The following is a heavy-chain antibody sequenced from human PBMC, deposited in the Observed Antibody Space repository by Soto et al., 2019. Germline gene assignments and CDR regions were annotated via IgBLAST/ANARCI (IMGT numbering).Heavy chain of an antibody. Sequence: QVQLEESGPGLVKPSETLSLTCTVSGGSISSHYWSWVRQAPGKGLEWIGCIYYRGNTFYNPSLKSRGTISVDTSNNQFSLKLDSVTPADTAVYYCARDGREASGIDVRGQGTAVTVSS. CDR2: IYYRGNT. V-gene: IGHV4-59*11. J-gene: IGHJ6*02. D-gene: IGHD1-26*01. CDR1: GGSISSHY. CDR3: ARDGREASGIDV.